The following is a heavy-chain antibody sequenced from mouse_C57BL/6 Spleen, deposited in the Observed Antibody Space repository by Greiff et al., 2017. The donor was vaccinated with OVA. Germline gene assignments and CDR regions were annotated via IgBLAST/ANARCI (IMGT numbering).Heavy chain of an antibody. J-gene: IGHJ3*01. CDR1: GFTFSSYG. CDR3: ARQEVKAWFAY. Sequence: DVQLVESGGDLVKPGGSLKLSCAASGFTFSSYGMSWVRQTPDKRLEWVATISSGGSYTYYPDSVKGRFTISRDNAKNTLYLQMSSLKSEDTAMYYCARQEVKAWFAYWGQGTLVTVSA. V-gene: IGHV5-6*01. D-gene: IGHD2-2*01. CDR2: ISSGGSYT.